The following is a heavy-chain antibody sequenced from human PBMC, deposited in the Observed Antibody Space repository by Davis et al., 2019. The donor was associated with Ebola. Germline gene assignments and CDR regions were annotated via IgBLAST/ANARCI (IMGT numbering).Heavy chain of an antibody. V-gene: IGHV1-8*02. D-gene: IGHD2-2*01. J-gene: IGHJ6*02. CDR1: GYTFTGYY. CDR2: MNPNSGNT. Sequence: ASVKVSCKASGYTFTGYYMHWVRQAPGQGLEWMGWMNPNSGNTGYAQKFQGRVTMTRNTSISTAYMELSSLRSEDTAVYYCARGGGGPWDCSSTSCPYYYGMDVWGQGTTVTASS. CDR3: ARGGGGPWDCSSTSCPYYYGMDV.